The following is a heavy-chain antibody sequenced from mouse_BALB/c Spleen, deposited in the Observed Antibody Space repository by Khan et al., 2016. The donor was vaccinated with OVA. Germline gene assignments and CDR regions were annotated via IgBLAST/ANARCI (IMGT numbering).Heavy chain of an antibody. CDR1: GYIFTSYW. J-gene: IGHJ2*01. V-gene: IGHV1-76*01. CDR2: IYPGTDNT. D-gene: IGHD3-2*02. CDR3: AREEALYHFDH. Sequence: VELVESGAELVRPGASVKLSCKTSGYIFTSYWIHWVKQRSGQGLEWIARIYPGTDNTYYNEKFKDKATLTADKSSSTAYMQLSSLKSEDSDVYCCAREEALYHFDHGGQGTTLTVSS.